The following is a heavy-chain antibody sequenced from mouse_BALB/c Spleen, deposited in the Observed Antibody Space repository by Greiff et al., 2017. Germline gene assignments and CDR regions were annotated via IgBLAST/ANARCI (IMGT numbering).Heavy chain of an antibody. D-gene: IGHD1-1*01. Sequence: DVMLVESGGGLVQPGGSRKLSCAASGFTFSSFGMHWVRQAPEKGLEWVAYISSGSSTIYYADTVKGRFTISRDNPKNTLFLQMTSLRSEDTAMYYCARGSYRYFDVWGAGTTVTVSS. CDR2: ISSGSSTI. CDR3: ARGSYRYFDV. CDR1: GFTFSSFG. V-gene: IGHV5-17*02. J-gene: IGHJ1*01.